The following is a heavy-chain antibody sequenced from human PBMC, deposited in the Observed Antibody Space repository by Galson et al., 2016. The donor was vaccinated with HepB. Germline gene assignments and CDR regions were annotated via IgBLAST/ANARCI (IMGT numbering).Heavy chain of an antibody. J-gene: IGHJ6*02. CDR3: ARGQTLTGYSSGWPYYYHHYGRDV. CDR1: GFTFSSYG. CDR2: IWYDGSNK. V-gene: IGHV3-33*01. D-gene: IGHD6-19*01. Sequence: SLRLSCAASGFTFSSYGMHWVRQAPGKGLEWVAVIWYDGSNKYYADSVKGRFPISRDNSKNTLYLQMNSLRAEDTAVYYCARGQTLTGYSSGWPYYYHHYGRDVWGQGTTVTVSS.